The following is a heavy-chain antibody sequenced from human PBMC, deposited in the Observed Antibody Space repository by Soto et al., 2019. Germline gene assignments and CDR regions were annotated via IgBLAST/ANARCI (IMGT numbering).Heavy chain of an antibody. CDR3: ARVFYYGAESGMDV. CDR2: IYYSGST. D-gene: IGHD3-10*01. CDR1: GGSISSGGYY. J-gene: IGHJ6*02. Sequence: SETLSLTCTVSGGSISSGGYYWSWIRQHPGKGLEWIGYIYYSGSTYYNPSLKSRVTISADTSKNQFSLKLSSVTAADTAVYYCARVFYYGAESGMDVWGQGTTVTVSS. V-gene: IGHV4-31*03.